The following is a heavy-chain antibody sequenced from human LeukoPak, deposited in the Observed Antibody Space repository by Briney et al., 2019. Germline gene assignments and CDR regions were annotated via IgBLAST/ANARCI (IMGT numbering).Heavy chain of an antibody. V-gene: IGHV1-69*13. J-gene: IGHJ4*02. D-gene: IGHD2-2*01. CDR1: GGTFSCYA. CDR2: IIPIFGTA. CDR3: ARGVVVPAAMGADY. Sequence: GASVKVSCKASGGTFSCYAISWMRQAPGQGLEWMGGIIPIFGTANYAQKFQGRVTITADESTSTAYMELSSLRSEDTAVYYCARGVVVPAAMGADYWGQGTLVTVSS.